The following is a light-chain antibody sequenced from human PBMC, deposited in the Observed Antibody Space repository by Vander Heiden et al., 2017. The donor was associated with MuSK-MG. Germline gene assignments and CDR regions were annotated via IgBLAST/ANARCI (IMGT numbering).Light chain of an antibody. V-gene: IGLV1-40*01. Sequence: QSVLTQPPSVSGAPGQRVTISCTGSSSTIGAGYAVHLYQQLPGTAPKLLIYVHSNRPSGVPDRFSGSKSGTSASLAITGLQAEDEADYYCQSYDSSLSGYVFGTGTKVTVL. J-gene: IGLJ1*01. CDR1: SSTIGAGYA. CDR3: QSYDSSLSGYV. CDR2: VHS.